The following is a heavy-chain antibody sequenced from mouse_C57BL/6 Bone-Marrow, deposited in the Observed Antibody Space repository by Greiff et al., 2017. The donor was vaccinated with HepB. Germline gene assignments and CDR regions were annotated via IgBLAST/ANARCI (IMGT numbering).Heavy chain of an antibody. CDR2: IYPRSGNT. CDR1: GYTFTSYG. Sequence: QVQLQQSGAELARPGASVKLSCKASGYTFTSYGISWVKQRTGQGLEWIGEIYPRSGNTYYNEKFKGKATLTADKSSSTAYMELRSLTSEDSAVYFCARAPYYYGSSSLAYWGQGTLVTVSA. CDR3: ARAPYYYGSSSLAY. D-gene: IGHD1-1*01. J-gene: IGHJ3*01. V-gene: IGHV1-81*01.